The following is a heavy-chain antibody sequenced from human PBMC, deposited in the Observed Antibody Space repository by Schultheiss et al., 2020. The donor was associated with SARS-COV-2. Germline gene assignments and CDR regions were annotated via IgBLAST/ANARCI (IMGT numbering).Heavy chain of an antibody. CDR2: ISGSGGST. Sequence: GESLKISCAASGFTFSSYAMSWVRQAPGKGLEWVSVISGSGGSTYYADSVKGRFTISRDNSKNTLYLQMNRLRAEDTAVYYCARDRDDAFDIWGQGTMVTVSS. D-gene: IGHD5-24*01. V-gene: IGHV3-23*01. CDR3: ARDRDDAFDI. J-gene: IGHJ3*02. CDR1: GFTFSSYA.